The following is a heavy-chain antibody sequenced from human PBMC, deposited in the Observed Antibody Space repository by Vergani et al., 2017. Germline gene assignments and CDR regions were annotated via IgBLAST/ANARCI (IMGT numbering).Heavy chain of an antibody. J-gene: IGHJ3*02. Sequence: QVQLQESGPGLVKPSGTLSLTCAVSGGSISSSNWWSWVRQPSGKGLEWIGEIYHSGSTNYNPSLKSRVTISVDTSKNQFSLKLSSVTAADTAVYYCARDGTVATMMDDAFDIWGQGTMVTVSS. V-gene: IGHV4-4*02. D-gene: IGHD5-12*01. CDR3: ARDGTVATMMDDAFDI. CDR2: IYHSGST. CDR1: GGSISSSNW.